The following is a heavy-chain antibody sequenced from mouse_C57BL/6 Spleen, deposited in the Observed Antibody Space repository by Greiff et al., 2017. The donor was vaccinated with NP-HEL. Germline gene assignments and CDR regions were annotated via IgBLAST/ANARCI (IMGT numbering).Heavy chain of an antibody. CDR3: ARQPYFDV. CDR2: IYPGDGDT. Sequence: QVQLQQSGPELVKPGASVKISCKASGYAFSSSWMNWVKQRPGKGLEWIGRIYPGDGDTNYNGKFKGKATLTADKSSSTAYMQRSSLTSEDSAVYFCARQPYFDVWGTGTTVTVSS. CDR1: GYAFSSSW. V-gene: IGHV1-82*01. J-gene: IGHJ1*03.